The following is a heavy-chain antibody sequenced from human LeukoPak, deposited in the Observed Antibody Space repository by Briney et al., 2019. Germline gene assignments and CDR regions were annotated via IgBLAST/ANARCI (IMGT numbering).Heavy chain of an antibody. D-gene: IGHD1-1*01. J-gene: IGHJ4*02. CDR1: GFTFSRYW. Sequence: GGSLRLSCAASGFTFSRYWMRWVRQAPGKGLVWVSRINTDGSSTSYADSVKGRFTISRDNAKNTLYLQMNSLRAEDTAVYYCATVITSGNDYWGQGTLVTVSS. V-gene: IGHV3-74*01. CDR3: ATVITSGNDY. CDR2: INTDGSST.